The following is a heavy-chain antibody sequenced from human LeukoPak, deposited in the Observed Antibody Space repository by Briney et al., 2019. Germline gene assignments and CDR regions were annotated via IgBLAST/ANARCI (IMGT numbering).Heavy chain of an antibody. D-gene: IGHD7-27*01. CDR1: GFNFNNYW. CDR2: ITTSDGNT. CDR3: AKDGGLWVSAHWGDS. J-gene: IGHJ4*02. V-gene: IGHV3-23*01. Sequence: PGGSLRLSCAASGFNFNNYWMSWLRQAPGKGLEWVSTITTSDGNTYYADSVKGRFTVSRDNSKNTLYLQMNSLRAEDTAVYYCAKDGGLWVSAHWGDSWGRGTLVTVSS.